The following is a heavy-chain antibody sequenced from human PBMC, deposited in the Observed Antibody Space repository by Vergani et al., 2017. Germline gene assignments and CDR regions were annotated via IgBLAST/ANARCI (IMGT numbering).Heavy chain of an antibody. CDR1: GGSISSGAFS. Sequence: QLQLQESGSGLVKPSQTLSLNCAASGGSISSGAFSWGWIRQPPGRGLQWIGHIFQSGSPDYNPSLKSRVTLSVDTSKNQLSLRMTSVTAADTAVYYCVRRNNVVRETDYFDYWGQGILVTVSS. D-gene: IGHD3-10*01. V-gene: IGHV4-30-2*01. J-gene: IGHJ4*02. CDR2: IFQSGSP. CDR3: VRRNNVVRETDYFDY.